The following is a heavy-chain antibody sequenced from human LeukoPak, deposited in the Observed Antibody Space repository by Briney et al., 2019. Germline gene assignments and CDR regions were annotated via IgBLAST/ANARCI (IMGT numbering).Heavy chain of an antibody. CDR2: ISYDGSNK. J-gene: IGHJ3*02. Sequence: GGSLRLSCAASGFIFSSYAMHWVRQAPGKGLEWVAVISYDGSNKYYADSVKGRFTISRDNSKNTLYLQMNSLRAEDTAVYYCARGTYYDFWSGYYWTGAFDIWGQGTMVTVSS. CDR1: GFIFSSYA. D-gene: IGHD3-3*01. CDR3: ARGTYYDFWSGYYWTGAFDI. V-gene: IGHV3-30-3*01.